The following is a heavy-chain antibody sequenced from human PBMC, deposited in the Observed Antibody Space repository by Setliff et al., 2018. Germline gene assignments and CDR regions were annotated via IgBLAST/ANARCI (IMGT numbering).Heavy chain of an antibody. V-gene: IGHV4-39*07. Sequence: SETLSLTCTVSGGSINSMSYYWGWIRQPPGKGLEWIGTLYFGGYTYYNPSLQSRVTISVDMSKNQFSMKLTSVTAADTAVYYCARVDFTMIQGVLGLWGQGTLVTVSS. CDR1: GGSINSMSYY. D-gene: IGHD3-10*01. J-gene: IGHJ1*01. CDR3: ARVDFTMIQGVLGL. CDR2: LYFGGYT.